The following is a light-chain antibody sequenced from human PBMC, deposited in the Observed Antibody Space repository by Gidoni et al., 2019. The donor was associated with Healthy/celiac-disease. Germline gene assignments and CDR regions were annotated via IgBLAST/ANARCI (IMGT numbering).Light chain of an antibody. Sequence: DIQMTQSPSSLSASVGDRVTITCRASQSISSYLNWYQQKPGKAPKLLIYAASSLQSGVPSRFSCSGSGTDFTLTISSLQPEDFATYYCPQSYSTPPLTFGPGTKVDIK. V-gene: IGKV1-39*01. CDR1: QSISSY. CDR2: AAS. CDR3: PQSYSTPPLT. J-gene: IGKJ3*01.